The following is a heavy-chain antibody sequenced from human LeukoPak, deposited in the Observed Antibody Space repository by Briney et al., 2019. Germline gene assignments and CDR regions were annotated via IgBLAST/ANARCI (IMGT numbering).Heavy chain of an antibody. Sequence: PGGSLRLSCAAPGFTFSDFEMNWVRQVPGKGLEWVSHIDGGGGSIFYADSVKGRFTVSRDNAKNSLYLQMNSLRVEDTAIYYCARELLLCGGDCNDYWGQGTLVTVSS. CDR1: GFTFSDFE. V-gene: IGHV3-48*03. D-gene: IGHD2-21*02. CDR2: IDGGGGSI. J-gene: IGHJ4*02. CDR3: ARELLLCGGDCNDY.